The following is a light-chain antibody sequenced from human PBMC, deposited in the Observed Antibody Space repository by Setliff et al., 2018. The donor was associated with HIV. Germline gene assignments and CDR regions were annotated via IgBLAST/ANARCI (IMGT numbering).Light chain of an antibody. V-gene: IGLV2-14*01. CDR1: NSDIGGYNY. Sequence: QSALTQPASVSGSPGQSITIPCTGTNSDIGGYNYVSWYQQLPGKAPKLIIFQVTKRPSGVSNRFSGSKSGNTASLTISGLQAEDEADYYCCSNTGSNTYVFGSGTKVTVL. CDR3: CSNTGSNTYV. CDR2: QVT. J-gene: IGLJ1*01.